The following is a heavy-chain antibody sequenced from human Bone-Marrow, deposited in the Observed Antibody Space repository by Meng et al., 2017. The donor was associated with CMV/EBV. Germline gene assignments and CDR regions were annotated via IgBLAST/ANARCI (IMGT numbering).Heavy chain of an antibody. CDR2: IYYSGST. V-gene: IGHV4-61*01. Sequence: SETLSLTCTVSGGSVSSGSYYWSWIRQPPGKGLEWIGYIYYSGSTNYNPSLKSRVTISVDTSKNQFSLKLSSVTAADTAVYYCVRDLVYCSSTSCRSYGMDVWGQGTTVTVSS. CDR3: VRDLVYCSSTSCRSYGMDV. CDR1: GGSVSSGSYY. D-gene: IGHD2-2*01. J-gene: IGHJ6*02.